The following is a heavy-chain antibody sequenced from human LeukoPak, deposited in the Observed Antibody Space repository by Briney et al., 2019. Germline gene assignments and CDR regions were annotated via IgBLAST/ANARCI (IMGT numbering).Heavy chain of an antibody. J-gene: IGHJ4*02. V-gene: IGHV4-59*01. CDR3: ARDLSLRRGIFDY. CDR2: IYDSGST. D-gene: IGHD3-10*01. CDR1: GGSISTFY. Sequence: PSETLSLTCTVSGGSISTFYWSWIRQTPGKGLEWIGYIYDSGSTNYNPSLKNRVTISLDMSKNQFSLKLRSVTAADTAVHYYARDLSLRRGIFDYWGQGTLVTVSS.